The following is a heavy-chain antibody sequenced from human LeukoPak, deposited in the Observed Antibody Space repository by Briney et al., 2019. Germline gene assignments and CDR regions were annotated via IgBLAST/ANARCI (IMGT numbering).Heavy chain of an antibody. Sequence: ASVKVSCKASGYTFTGYYMHWVRQAPGQGLEWMGWINPNSGGTNYAQKFQGRITMTRDTSISTAYMELSRLRSDDTAVYYCARVGSGSYPIEYYFDYWGQGTLVTVSS. D-gene: IGHD3-10*01. V-gene: IGHV1-2*02. CDR1: GYTFTGYY. CDR2: INPNSGGT. J-gene: IGHJ4*02. CDR3: ARVGSGSYPIEYYFDY.